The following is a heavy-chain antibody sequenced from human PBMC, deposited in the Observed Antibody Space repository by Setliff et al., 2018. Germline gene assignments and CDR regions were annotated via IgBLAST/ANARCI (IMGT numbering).Heavy chain of an antibody. V-gene: IGHV4-34*01. Sequence: SETLSLTCAAYGGTFSDYYWTWIRQAPGKGLEWVGEINHRGSTKYNPSLKSRVTISVDTSKDQFSLRLSSVTAADAAVYYCARAPRYFDSTGSYFDFWGQGTLVTVSS. D-gene: IGHD3-22*01. J-gene: IGHJ4*02. CDR2: INHRGST. CDR3: ARAPRYFDSTGSYFDF. CDR1: GGTFSDYY.